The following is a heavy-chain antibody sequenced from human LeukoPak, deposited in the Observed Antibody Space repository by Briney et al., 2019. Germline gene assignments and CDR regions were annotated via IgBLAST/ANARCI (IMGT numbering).Heavy chain of an antibody. CDR1: GGSISSSSYY. V-gene: IGHV4-39*07. Sequence: PSETLSLTCTVSGGSISSSSYYWGWIRQPPGKGLEWIGSIYYSGSTYYNPSLKSRVTISVDTSKNQFSLKLSSVTAADTAVYYCARARMYYYDSSGYYYSYNWFDPWGQGTLVTVSS. D-gene: IGHD3-22*01. CDR2: IYYSGST. CDR3: ARARMYYYDSSGYYYSYNWFDP. J-gene: IGHJ5*02.